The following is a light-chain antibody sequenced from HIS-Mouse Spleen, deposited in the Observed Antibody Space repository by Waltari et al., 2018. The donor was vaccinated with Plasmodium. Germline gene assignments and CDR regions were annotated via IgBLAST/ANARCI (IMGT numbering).Light chain of an antibody. CDR3: AAWDDSLNGQWV. V-gene: IGLV1-44*01. Sequence: QSVLTQPPSASGTPGQRVTISCSGSSSNLGSNTVNWYQQLPGTAPKLLIYSNNPRPSGVPDRFSGAKSGTSASLAISGLQSEDEADDYCAAWDDSLNGQWVFGGGTKLTVL. CDR2: SNN. J-gene: IGLJ3*02. CDR1: SSNLGSNT.